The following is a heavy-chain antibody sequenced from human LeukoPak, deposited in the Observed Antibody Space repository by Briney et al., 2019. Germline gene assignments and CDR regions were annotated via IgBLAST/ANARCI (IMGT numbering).Heavy chain of an antibody. V-gene: IGHV1-46*01. Sequence: ASVKVPCKGSGSTFTSYYMHWVRQAPGQGLEWMGIINPSGGSTSYAQKFQGRVTMTRDTSTSTVYMELSSLRSEDTAVYYCAGWGSYFDYWGQGTLVTVSS. D-gene: IGHD3-16*01. CDR3: AGWGSYFDY. CDR2: INPSGGST. J-gene: IGHJ4*02. CDR1: GSTFTSYY.